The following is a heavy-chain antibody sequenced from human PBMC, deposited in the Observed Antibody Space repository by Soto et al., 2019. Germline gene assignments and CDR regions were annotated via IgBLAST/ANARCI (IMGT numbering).Heavy chain of an antibody. J-gene: IGHJ4*02. CDR1: GFTFRTYW. V-gene: IGHV3-7*01. D-gene: IGHD5-12*01. CDR2: INGDGSEK. Sequence: EVQLVESGGGLVQPGGSLRLSCAASGFTFRTYWMSWVRQAPGKGLEWVATINGDGSEKYYVDSVKGRFTISRDNAENSPFLQMNSLRAEERDVSYCVREIGYGDYWGQGTLFTVSS. CDR3: VREIGYGDY.